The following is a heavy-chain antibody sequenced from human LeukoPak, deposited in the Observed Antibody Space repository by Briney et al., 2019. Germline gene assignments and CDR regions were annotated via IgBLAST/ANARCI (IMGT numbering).Heavy chain of an antibody. CDR3: AKDKGRYSDQSYGMDV. CDR2: ISYDGSNK. V-gene: IGHV3-30*18. Sequence: GGSLRLSCAASGFTFSSYGMHWVRQAPGKGLEWVAVISYDGSNKYYADSVKGRFTISRDNSKNTLYLQMNSLRAEDTAVYYCAKDKGRYSDQSYGMDVWGQGTTVTVSS. CDR1: GFTFSSYG. D-gene: IGHD3-9*01. J-gene: IGHJ6*02.